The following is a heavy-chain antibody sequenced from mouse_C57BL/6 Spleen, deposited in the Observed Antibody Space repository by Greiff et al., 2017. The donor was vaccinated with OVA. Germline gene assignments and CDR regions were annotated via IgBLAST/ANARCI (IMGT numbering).Heavy chain of an antibody. Sequence: QVQLQQSGPELVKPGASVKISCKASGYAFSSSWMNWVKQRPGKGLEWIGRIYPGDGDTNYNGKFKGKATLTADKSSSTAYIQLSSLTSEDSAVYFCARNPGLFDYWGQGTTLTVSS. CDR2: IYPGDGDT. V-gene: IGHV1-82*01. CDR1: GYAFSSSW. CDR3: ARNPGLFDY. J-gene: IGHJ2*01. D-gene: IGHD3-1*01.